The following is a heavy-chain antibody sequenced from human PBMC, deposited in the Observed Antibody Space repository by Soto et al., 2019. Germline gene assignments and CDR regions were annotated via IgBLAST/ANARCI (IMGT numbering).Heavy chain of an antibody. Sequence: QVQLVQSGAEVKKPGSSVKGSCKASGGTFSRYAISWVRQAPGQGLEWMGGIIPISGTANYPQKFQGRVTITADESTSTAYMELSSLRSEDTAVYYCARSQGSSTSLEIYYYYYYGMDVWGQGTTVTVSS. CDR1: GGTFSRYA. CDR3: ARSQGSSTSLEIYYYYYYGMDV. D-gene: IGHD2-2*01. J-gene: IGHJ6*02. V-gene: IGHV1-69*01. CDR2: IIPISGTA.